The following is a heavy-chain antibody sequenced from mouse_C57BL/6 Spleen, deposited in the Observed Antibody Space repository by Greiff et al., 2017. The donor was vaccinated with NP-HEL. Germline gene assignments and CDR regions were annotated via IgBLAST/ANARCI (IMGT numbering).Heavy chain of an antibody. CDR3: ARWGRSYEAMDY. CDR1: GYTFTDYY. Sequence: QVQLQQSGAELVRPGASVKLSCKASGYTFTDYYINWVKQRPGQGLEWIARIYPGSGNTYYNEKFKGKATLTAEKSSSTAYMQLSSLTSEDSAVYFCARWGRSYEAMDYWGQGTSVTVSS. D-gene: IGHD1-1*01. J-gene: IGHJ4*01. V-gene: IGHV1-76*01. CDR2: IYPGSGNT.